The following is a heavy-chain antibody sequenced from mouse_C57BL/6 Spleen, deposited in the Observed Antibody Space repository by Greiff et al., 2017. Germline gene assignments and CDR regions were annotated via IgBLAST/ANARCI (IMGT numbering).Heavy chain of an antibody. CDR1: GYAFTNYL. D-gene: IGHD2-4*01. V-gene: IGHV1-54*01. CDR3: ARRRLRAMDY. CDR2: INPGSGGT. Sequence: VQLQQSGAELVRPGTSVKVSCKASGYAFTNYLIEWVKQRPGQGLEWIGVINPGSGGTNYNEKFKGKATLTADKSSSTAYMQLSSLTSEDSAVYFCARRRLRAMDYWGQGTSVTVSS. J-gene: IGHJ4*01.